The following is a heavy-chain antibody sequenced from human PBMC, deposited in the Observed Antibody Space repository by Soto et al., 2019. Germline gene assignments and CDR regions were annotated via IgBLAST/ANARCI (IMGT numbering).Heavy chain of an antibody. CDR1: GGSISSSSYY. Sequence: SETLSLTCTVSGGSISSSSYYWGWIRQPPGKGLEWIGSIYYSGSTYYNPSLKSRVTISVDTSKNQFSLKLSSVTAADTAVYYCARHDLYSSGWSDFDYWGQGTLVTVPQ. V-gene: IGHV4-39*01. CDR3: ARHDLYSSGWSDFDY. CDR2: IYYSGST. D-gene: IGHD6-19*01. J-gene: IGHJ4*02.